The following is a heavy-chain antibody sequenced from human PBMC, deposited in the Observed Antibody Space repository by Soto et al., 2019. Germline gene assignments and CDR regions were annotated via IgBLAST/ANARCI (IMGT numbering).Heavy chain of an antibody. Sequence: QVQLQQWGAGLLKPSETLSLTCAVYGGPFRGYYWSWIRQPPGKGLEWIGEINHSGSTHYNPSLTSRVPLSVDTSKNQFSLRLNSVTAADTAVYYCAGGTYYADWGQGALVTVSS. V-gene: IGHV4-34*01. CDR3: AGGTYYAD. CDR1: GGPFRGYY. D-gene: IGHD1-26*01. J-gene: IGHJ4*02. CDR2: INHSGST.